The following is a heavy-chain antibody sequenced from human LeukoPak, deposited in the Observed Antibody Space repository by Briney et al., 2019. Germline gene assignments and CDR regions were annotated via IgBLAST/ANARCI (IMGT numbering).Heavy chain of an antibody. CDR1: GGSISGYY. D-gene: IGHD2/OR15-2a*01. CDR2: IYTSESI. CDR3: ARDNLVYSVHHGMDV. Sequence: SETLSLTCTVSGGSISGYYWSWIRQPAGKGLEWIGRIYTSESINYNPTLKSRITMSVDTSKNQISLRLSSVTAADTAVYFCARDNLVYSVHHGMDVWGRGITVTVSS. V-gene: IGHV4-4*07. J-gene: IGHJ6*02.